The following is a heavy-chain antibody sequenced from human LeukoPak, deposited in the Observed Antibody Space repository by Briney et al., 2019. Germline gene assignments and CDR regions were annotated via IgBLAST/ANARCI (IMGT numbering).Heavy chain of an antibody. CDR2: IRYDGSNK. J-gene: IGHJ6*03. V-gene: IGHV3-30*02. D-gene: IGHD3-3*02. CDR3: AKDYSIIVYDYYMDV. CDR1: GFTFSSYG. Sequence: GGSLSLSCAASGFTFSSYGMHWVRQAPGKGLEWVAFIRYDGSNKYYADSVKGRFTISRDNSKNTLYLQMNSLRAEDTAVYYCAKDYSIIVYDYYMDVWGKGTTVTVSS.